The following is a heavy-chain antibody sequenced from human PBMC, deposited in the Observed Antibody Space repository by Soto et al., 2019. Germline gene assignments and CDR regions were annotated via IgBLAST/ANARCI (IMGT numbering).Heavy chain of an antibody. CDR1: GFSLSTSGVG. J-gene: IGHJ4*02. D-gene: IGHD2-15*01. CDR3: AHRPSYCSGGSCYSGFDY. Sequence: QITLKESGPTLVKPTQTLTLTCTFSGFSLSTSGVGVGWIRQPPGKALEWLALIYWDDDKRYSPSLKSRLTITNDTSKIRVVLTLTTMDAVDSATYYCAHRPSYCSGGSCYSGFDYWGQGTLVTVSS. CDR2: IYWDDDK. V-gene: IGHV2-5*02.